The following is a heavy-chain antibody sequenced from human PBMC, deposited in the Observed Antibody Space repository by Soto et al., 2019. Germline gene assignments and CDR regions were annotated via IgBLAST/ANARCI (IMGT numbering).Heavy chain of an antibody. Sequence: SETLSLTCTVSGGSISSGGYYWSWIRQHPGKGLEWIGYMYYSGSTYYNPSLKSRVTISVDTSKNQFSLKLSSVTAADTAVYYCARVYSYYYDSSGYYGEYFQHWGQGTLVTVSS. V-gene: IGHV4-31*03. D-gene: IGHD3-22*01. CDR1: GGSISSGGYY. J-gene: IGHJ1*01. CDR3: ARVYSYYYDSSGYYGEYFQH. CDR2: MYYSGST.